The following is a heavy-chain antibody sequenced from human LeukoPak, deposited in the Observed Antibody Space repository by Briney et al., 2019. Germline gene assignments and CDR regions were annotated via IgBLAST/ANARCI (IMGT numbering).Heavy chain of an antibody. D-gene: IGHD6-19*01. J-gene: IGHJ6*02. CDR3: ARVGIAVAVDPFYYGMDV. CDR2: ISSSGSTI. Sequence: NPGGSLKLSCAASGFTFSDYYMSWIRQAPGKGLEWVSYISSSGSTIYYADSVKGRFTISRDNAKNSLYLQTNSLRAEDTAVYYCARVGIAVAVDPFYYGMDVWGQGTTVTVSS. CDR1: GFTFSDYY. V-gene: IGHV3-11*01.